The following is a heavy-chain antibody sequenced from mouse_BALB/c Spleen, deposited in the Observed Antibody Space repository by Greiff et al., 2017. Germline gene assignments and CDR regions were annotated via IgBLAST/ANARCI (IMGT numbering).Heavy chain of an antibody. CDR3: ASYGYAY. Sequence: EVKVVESGGGLVQPGGSLKLSCAASGFTFSSYGMSWVRQTPDKRLELVATINSNGGSTYYPDSVKGRFTISRDNAKNTLYLQMSSLKSEDTAMYYCASYGYAYWGQGTLVTVSA. CDR2: INSNGGST. V-gene: IGHV5-6-3*01. CDR1: GFTFSSYG. D-gene: IGHD2-2*01. J-gene: IGHJ3*01.